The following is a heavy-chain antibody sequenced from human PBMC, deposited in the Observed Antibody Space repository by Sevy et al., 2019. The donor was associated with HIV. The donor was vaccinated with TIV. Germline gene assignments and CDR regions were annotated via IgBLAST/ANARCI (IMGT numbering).Heavy chain of an antibody. V-gene: IGHV3-30*04. Sequence: GGSLRLSCAASGFTFSEYGMHWVRQAPGKGLEWVAVISHDGRNNKYNADSVKGRFTISRDNSKNTVYLQMNSLRAEDTAVYYCARRPDLGVVILTGVLDVWGQGTTVTVSS. D-gene: IGHD3-3*01. J-gene: IGHJ6*02. CDR1: GFTFSEYG. CDR3: ARRPDLGVVILTGVLDV. CDR2: ISHDGRNNK.